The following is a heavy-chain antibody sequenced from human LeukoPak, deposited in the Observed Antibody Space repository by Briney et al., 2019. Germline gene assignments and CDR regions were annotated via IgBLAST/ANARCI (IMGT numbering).Heavy chain of an antibody. CDR3: ARDYYGSGSFSGH. Sequence: ASVTVSFKASGYTFTDYYMHWVRQAPGQGLEWMGWINPKSGDTNYSQKFQGRVTMTGDTSITTAYMELSRLTSDDTAVYFCARDYYGSGSFSGHWGQGTLVTVSS. CDR2: INPKSGDT. J-gene: IGHJ4*02. V-gene: IGHV1-2*02. CDR1: GYTFTDYY. D-gene: IGHD3-10*01.